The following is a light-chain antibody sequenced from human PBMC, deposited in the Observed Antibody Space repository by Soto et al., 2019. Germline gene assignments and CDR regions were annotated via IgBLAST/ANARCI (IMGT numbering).Light chain of an antibody. Sequence: DIQLTQYTSTLSASVADRVTITCRASQVITGWLAWYQQKPGKAPNLLIYDASNVQSGVPPRFSGSGSGTEFTLTISSLQPDDFATYYCQQSESYWPFGQVTKVAIK. J-gene: IGKJ1*01. CDR2: DAS. V-gene: IGKV1-5*01. CDR1: QVITGW. CDR3: QQSESYWP.